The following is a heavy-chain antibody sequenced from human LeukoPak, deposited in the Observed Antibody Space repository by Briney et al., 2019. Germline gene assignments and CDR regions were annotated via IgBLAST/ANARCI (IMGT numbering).Heavy chain of an antibody. CDR3: ARDRYSSY. V-gene: IGHV3-7*01. J-gene: IGHJ4*02. Sequence: PGGSLRVSCAASGFTFINYWMTWVRQARGKGLEWVANIKQDGSEKYYVDSVKGRVTISRDNAKNSLFLQMNSLRAEDTAVYYCARDRYSSYWGQGTLVTVSS. CDR2: IKQDGSEK. CDR1: GFTFINYW. D-gene: IGHD6-19*01.